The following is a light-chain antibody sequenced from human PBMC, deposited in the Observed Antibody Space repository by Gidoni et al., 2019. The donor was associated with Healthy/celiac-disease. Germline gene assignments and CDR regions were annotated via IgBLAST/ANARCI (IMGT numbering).Light chain of an antibody. V-gene: IGKV2-28*01. CDR3: MQALQTPTDT. CDR1: QSLLHSNGYNY. CDR2: LGS. J-gene: IGKJ2*01. Sequence: DIVMTQSPLSLPVTPGEPASISCRSSQSLLHSNGYNYLDWYLQKQGQSPQLLIYLGSNRSSGVPDRFSGRGSGTDFTLKISRVEAEDVGVYYCMQALQTPTDTFGQGTKLEIK.